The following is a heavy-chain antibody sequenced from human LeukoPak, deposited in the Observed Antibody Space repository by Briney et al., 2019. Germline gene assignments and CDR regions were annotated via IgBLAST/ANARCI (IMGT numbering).Heavy chain of an antibody. D-gene: IGHD3-3*01. V-gene: IGHV4-39*06. Sequence: SETLSLTCTVSGGSISSSSYYWGWIRQPPGKGLEWIGSIYYSGSTYYNPSLKSRVTISVDTSKNQFPLKLSSVTAADTAVYYCARGLRFLETYYMDVWGKGTTVTVSS. CDR3: ARGLRFLETYYMDV. CDR1: GGSISSSSYY. CDR2: IYYSGST. J-gene: IGHJ6*03.